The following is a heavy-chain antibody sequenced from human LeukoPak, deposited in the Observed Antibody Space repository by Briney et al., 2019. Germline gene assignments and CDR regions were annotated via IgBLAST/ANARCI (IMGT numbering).Heavy chain of an antibody. D-gene: IGHD3-22*01. CDR3: ARLGYYYDSSGNNQQYMEV. J-gene: IGHJ6*02. CDR1: GYAFASYW. V-gene: IGHV5-10-1*01. Sequence: GESLKISCRVSGYAFASYWIGWVRQVPGKGLEWMGRIDPSDSYTNYSPSFQGHVTISTDKSIRTAYLQWNSLKASDTAMYYCARLGYYYDSSGNNQQYMEVWGQGTTVTVSS. CDR2: IDPSDSYT.